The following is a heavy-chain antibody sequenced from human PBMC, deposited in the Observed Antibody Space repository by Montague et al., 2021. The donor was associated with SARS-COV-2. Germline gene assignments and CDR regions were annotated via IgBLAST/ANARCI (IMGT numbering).Heavy chain of an antibody. CDR2: ISSSSSYI. CDR3: ARDGPRHLPPSDLDF. D-gene: IGHD1-14*01. Sequence: SLRLSCAASGFSFNSYNMNWVRQAPGRGLEWVSSISSSSSYIYYADSVRGRFTIFRDNAKNSLYLQMDSLGVEDTAIYYCARDGPRHLPPSDLDFWGRGTLVTVSS. V-gene: IGHV3-21*01. J-gene: IGHJ4*02. CDR1: GFSFNSYN.